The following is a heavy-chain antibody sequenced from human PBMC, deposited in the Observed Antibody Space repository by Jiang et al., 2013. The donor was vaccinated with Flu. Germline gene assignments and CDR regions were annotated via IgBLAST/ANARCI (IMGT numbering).Heavy chain of an antibody. Sequence: WVSVIYSDSNTDYADSVKGRFIISRDNSKNTVYFQMNSLRTEDTAVYYCVRSWNWSLDYWGQGILVTVST. D-gene: IGHD1-1*01. CDR2: IYSDSNT. CDR3: VRSWNWSLDY. V-gene: IGHV3-53*01. J-gene: IGHJ4*02.